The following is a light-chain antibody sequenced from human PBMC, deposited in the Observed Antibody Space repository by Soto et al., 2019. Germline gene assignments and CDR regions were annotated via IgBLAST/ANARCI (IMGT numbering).Light chain of an antibody. Sequence: QSALSQPASVSGSPGQSITISCTGTSSDVGGYNYVSWYQQHPGKAPKLMIYEVSNRPSGVSNRFSGSKSGNTASLTISGLQAEDEADYYCSSHTSSSTLLYVFGTGTKVTVL. CDR1: SSDVGGYNY. J-gene: IGLJ1*01. CDR3: SSHTSSSTLLYV. CDR2: EVS. V-gene: IGLV2-14*01.